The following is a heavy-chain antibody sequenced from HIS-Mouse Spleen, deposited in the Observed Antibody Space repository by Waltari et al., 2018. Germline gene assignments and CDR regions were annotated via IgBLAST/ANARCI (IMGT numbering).Heavy chain of an antibody. Sequence: EVQLVESGGGLIQPGGSLRLSCAASGFTVRSNYMSWFRPAPGKGLEWVSVIYSGGSTYYADSVKGRFTISRDNSKNTLYLQMNSLRAEDTAVYYCARDTVIAARSYGMDVWGQGTTVTVSS. CDR2: IYSGGST. CDR3: ARDTVIAARSYGMDV. D-gene: IGHD6-6*01. V-gene: IGHV3-53*01. CDR1: GFTVRSNY. J-gene: IGHJ6*02.